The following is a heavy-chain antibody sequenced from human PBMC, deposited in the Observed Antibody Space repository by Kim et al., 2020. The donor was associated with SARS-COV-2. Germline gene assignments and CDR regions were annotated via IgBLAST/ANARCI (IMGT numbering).Heavy chain of an antibody. CDR3: ARGGSEGDFDY. Sequence: GGSLRLSCAASGFTFSSYDMHWVRQATGKGLEWVSAIGTAGDTYYPGSVKGRFTISRENAKNSLYLQMNSLRAGDTAVYYCARGGSEGDFDYWGQGTLVTVSS. J-gene: IGHJ4*02. V-gene: IGHV3-13*01. CDR1: GFTFSSYD. CDR2: IGTAGDT. D-gene: IGHD6-25*01.